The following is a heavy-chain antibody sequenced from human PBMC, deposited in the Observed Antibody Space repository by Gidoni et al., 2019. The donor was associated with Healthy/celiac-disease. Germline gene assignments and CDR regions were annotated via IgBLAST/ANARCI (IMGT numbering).Heavy chain of an antibody. CDR1: GGPIRSSHW. V-gene: IGHV4-4*02. CDR3: ARSPVYSGSYDY. CDR2: IYHSGST. D-gene: IGHD1-26*01. J-gene: IGHJ4*02. Sequence: QVQLQESDPGLVKPSGTLSLTCAVSGGPIRSSHWWSWVRQPPGKGLEWIGEIYHSGSTNSNPSLKSRVTISVDKSKNQFSLKLSSVTAADTAVYYCARSPVYSGSYDYWGQGTLVTVSS.